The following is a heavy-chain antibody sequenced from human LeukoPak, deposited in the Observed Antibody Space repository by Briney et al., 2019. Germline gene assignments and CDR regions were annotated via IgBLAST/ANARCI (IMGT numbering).Heavy chain of an antibody. CDR2: IYYIGST. V-gene: IGHV4-31*03. Sequence: SQTLSLTCTVSGGSISSGGYYWSWIRQHPGKGLEWVGYIYYIGSTYYNPSLKSRVTMSVDSSENQFSLKLSSVTAADTAVYYSASRIDYNYAIDYWGQGTLVTVSS. D-gene: IGHD5-18*01. CDR1: GGSISSGGYY. CDR3: ASRIDYNYAIDY. J-gene: IGHJ4*02.